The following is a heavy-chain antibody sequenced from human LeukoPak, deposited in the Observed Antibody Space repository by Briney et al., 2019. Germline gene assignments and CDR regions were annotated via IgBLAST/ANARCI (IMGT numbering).Heavy chain of an antibody. CDR3: ARANALYCSSTSCLFDY. CDR1: GYTFTDYY. D-gene: IGHD2-2*01. J-gene: IGHJ4*02. V-gene: IGHV1-2*02. CDR2: INPNSGGT. Sequence: AASVTVSCKASGYTFTDYYMHWVRQAPGQGLEWMAWINPNSGGTYYAQNFHDRITITRDTSISTAYMELSRLRSDDTAIYYCARANALYCSSTSCLFDYWGQGTLVTVSS.